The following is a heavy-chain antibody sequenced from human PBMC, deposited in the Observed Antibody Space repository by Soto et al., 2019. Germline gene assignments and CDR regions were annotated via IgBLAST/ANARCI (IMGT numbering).Heavy chain of an antibody. V-gene: IGHV4-31*03. Sequence: SETLSLTCTVSGGSISSGGYYWSWIRQHPGKGLEWIGYIYYSGSTYYNPSLKSRVTISVDTSKNQFSLKLSSVTAADTAVYYWARALSSYYYYMDFWGKGTTVTVSS. CDR2: IYYSGST. CDR1: GGSISSGGYY. CDR3: ARALSSYYYYMDF. D-gene: IGHD3-16*02. J-gene: IGHJ6*03.